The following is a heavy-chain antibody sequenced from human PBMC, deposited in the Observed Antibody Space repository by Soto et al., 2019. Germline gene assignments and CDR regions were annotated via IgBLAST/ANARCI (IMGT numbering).Heavy chain of an antibody. V-gene: IGHV3-7*01. CDR3: AREGITIFGVVTAFDI. Sequence: GGSLRLSCAASGFTFSSYWMSWVRQAPGKGLEWVANIKQDGSEKYYVDSVKGRFTISRDNAKNSLYLQMNSLRAEDTAVYYCAREGITIFGVVTAFDIQGQGTTVIVSS. D-gene: IGHD3-3*01. J-gene: IGHJ3*02. CDR1: GFTFSSYW. CDR2: IKQDGSEK.